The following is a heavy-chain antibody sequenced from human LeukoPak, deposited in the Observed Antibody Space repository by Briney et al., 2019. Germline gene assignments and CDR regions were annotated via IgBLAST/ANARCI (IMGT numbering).Heavy chain of an antibody. J-gene: IGHJ3*02. CDR3: ARAALGYSSSWRYLNAFDI. CDR2: IIPIFGTA. D-gene: IGHD6-13*01. Sequence: GASVKVSCKASGYTFTGYYMHWVRQAPGQGLEWMGGIIPIFGTANYAQKFQGRVTITTDESTSTAYMELSSLRSEDTAVYYCARAALGYSSSWRYLNAFDIWGQGTIVTVSS. V-gene: IGHV1-69*05. CDR1: GYTFTGYY.